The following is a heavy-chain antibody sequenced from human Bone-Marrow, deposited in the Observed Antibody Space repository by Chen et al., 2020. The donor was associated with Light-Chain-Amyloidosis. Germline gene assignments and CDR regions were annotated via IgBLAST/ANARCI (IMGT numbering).Heavy chain of an antibody. CDR2: INPDTGGT. CDR3: AKDSEIRGLIYAMNV. V-gene: IGHV1-2*04. CDR1: GYTFTYFY. J-gene: IGHJ6*02. Sequence: QVQMVQSGAEVKEPGASIKVSCQTSGYTFTYFYIHWVRQAPGQGLEWMAWINPDTGGTRYAQKFQGWITVTRETSTRTVYMELSRLRSGDTAVYYCAKDSEIRGLIYAMNVWGQGTTVNVSS. D-gene: IGHD3-10*01.